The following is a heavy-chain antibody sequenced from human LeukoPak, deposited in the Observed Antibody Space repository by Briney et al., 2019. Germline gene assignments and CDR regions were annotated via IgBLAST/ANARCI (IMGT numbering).Heavy chain of an antibody. J-gene: IGHJ4*02. CDR3: ARGWGYSYGDYFDY. Sequence: ASVKVSCKVSGYTLTELSMHWVRQAPGKGLEWMGGFDPEDGETIYAQKFQGRVTMTEDTSTDTAYMELSSLRSEDTAEYYCARGWGYSYGDYFDYWGQGTLVTVSS. CDR1: GYTLTELS. V-gene: IGHV1-24*01. D-gene: IGHD5-18*01. CDR2: FDPEDGET.